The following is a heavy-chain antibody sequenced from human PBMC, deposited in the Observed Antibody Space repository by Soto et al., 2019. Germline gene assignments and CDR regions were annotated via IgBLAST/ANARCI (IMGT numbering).Heavy chain of an antibody. CDR1: GYTFTSYG. D-gene: IGHD2-15*01. Sequence: ASVKVSCKASGYTFTSYGISWVRQAPGQGLEWMGWISAYNGNTNYAQKLQGRVTMTTDTSTSTAYMELRSLRSDDTAVYYCARDEIVVVVAATTSYYYFGMDVWGQGTTVTVSS. J-gene: IGHJ6*02. V-gene: IGHV1-18*01. CDR3: ARDEIVVVVAATTSYYYFGMDV. CDR2: ISAYNGNT.